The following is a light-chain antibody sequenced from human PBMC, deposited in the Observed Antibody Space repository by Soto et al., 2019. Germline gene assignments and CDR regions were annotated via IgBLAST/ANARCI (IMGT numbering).Light chain of an antibody. Sequence: DIEMTQSPSSLSASVGDRVTITCRASQTASNYLNWYQQKPGQSPKLLISAASNLESGVPSRFSGRGSGTEFTLTISYLKPEDLATYYCQQSYSSPPTFGGGTKVEI. CDR1: QTASNY. V-gene: IGKV1-39*01. J-gene: IGKJ4*01. CDR3: QQSYSSPPT. CDR2: AAS.